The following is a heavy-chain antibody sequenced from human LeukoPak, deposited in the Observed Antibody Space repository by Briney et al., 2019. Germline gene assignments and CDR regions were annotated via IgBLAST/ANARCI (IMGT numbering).Heavy chain of an antibody. D-gene: IGHD3-9*01. V-gene: IGHV4-34*01. Sequence: KASETPSLTCAVYGGSFSGYYWSWIRQPPGKGLEWIGEINHSGSTNYNPSLKSRVTISVDTSKNQFSLKLSSVTAADTAVYYCARDYDVLTAYPPTQLFDPWGQGTLATVSS. CDR3: ARDYDVLTAYPPTQLFDP. CDR2: INHSGST. CDR1: GGSFSGYY. J-gene: IGHJ5*02.